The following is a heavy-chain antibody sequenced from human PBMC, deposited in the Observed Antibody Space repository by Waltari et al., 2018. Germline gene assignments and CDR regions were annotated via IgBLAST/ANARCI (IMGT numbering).Heavy chain of an antibody. J-gene: IGHJ4*02. CDR1: GFTFSDYA. V-gene: IGHV3-30*18. CDR3: AKRGPNGGWNPDY. D-gene: IGHD6-19*01. Sequence: QVQLVESGGGVVQPGTSLRLSCAASGFTFSDYAMHWVRQAPGKGLDWVAVKSYDEGNKYYADSVKGRFTISRDNSKNTVYLQMSSLRTDDTAVYYCAKRGPNGGWNPDYWGQGTLVTVSS. CDR2: KSYDEGNK.